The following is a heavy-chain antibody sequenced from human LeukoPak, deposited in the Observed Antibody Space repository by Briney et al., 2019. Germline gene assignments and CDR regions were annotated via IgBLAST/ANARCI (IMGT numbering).Heavy chain of an antibody. Sequence: PGGPLRLSCAASGFTFSSYDMHWVRQATGKGLEWVSAIGTAGDTYYPGSVKGRFTISRENAKNSLYLQMNSLRAEDTAVYYCARSFLSIAAAATDYWGQGTLVTVSS. CDR2: IGTAGDT. J-gene: IGHJ4*02. CDR1: GFTFSSYD. D-gene: IGHD6-13*01. CDR3: ARSFLSIAAAATDY. V-gene: IGHV3-13*01.